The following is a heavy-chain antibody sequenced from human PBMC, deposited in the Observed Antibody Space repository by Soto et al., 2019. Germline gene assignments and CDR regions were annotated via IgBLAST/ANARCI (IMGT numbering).Heavy chain of an antibody. Sequence: GGSLRLSCAASGFTLSSYWMHWVRQAPGKGLVWVSRINSDGSSTSYADSVKGRFTISRDNAKNTLYLQMNSLRAEDTAVYYCAREYYDFWSGPYGMDVWGQGTTVTVSS. CDR2: INSDGSST. CDR1: GFTLSSYW. J-gene: IGHJ6*02. CDR3: AREYYDFWSGPYGMDV. D-gene: IGHD3-3*01. V-gene: IGHV3-74*01.